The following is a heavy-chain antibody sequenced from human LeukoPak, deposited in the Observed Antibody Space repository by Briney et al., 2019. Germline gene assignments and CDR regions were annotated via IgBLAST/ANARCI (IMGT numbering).Heavy chain of an antibody. J-gene: IGHJ6*03. Sequence: SETLSLTCTVSGGSISSSSYYWGWIRQPPGKGLEWIGSIYYSGSTYYNPSLKSRVTISVDTSKNQFSLKLSSVTAADTALYYCARVMTGGSYYMDVWGKGTTVTVSS. CDR2: IYYSGST. V-gene: IGHV4-39*07. CDR3: ARVMTGGSYYMDV. D-gene: IGHD1-26*01. CDR1: GGSISSSSYY.